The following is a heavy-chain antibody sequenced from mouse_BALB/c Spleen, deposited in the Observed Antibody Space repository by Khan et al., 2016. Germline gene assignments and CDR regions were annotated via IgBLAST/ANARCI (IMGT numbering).Heavy chain of an antibody. J-gene: IGHJ2*01. Sequence: EVQLQESGPGLVKPSQSLSLTCTVTGYSITSDYAWNWIRQFPGNKLEWMGYISYSGSTSYNPALKSRISITQDTSKNQFFLQLNSVTTDDTARYYCARGMITTFDYWGQGTTLTVSS. D-gene: IGHD2-4*01. V-gene: IGHV3-2*02. CDR2: ISYSGST. CDR1: GYSITSDYA. CDR3: ARGMITTFDY.